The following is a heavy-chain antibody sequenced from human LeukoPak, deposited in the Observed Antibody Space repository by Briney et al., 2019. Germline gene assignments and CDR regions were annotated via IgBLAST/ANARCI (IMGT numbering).Heavy chain of an antibody. J-gene: IGHJ6*02. CDR2: IIPIFGTA. D-gene: IGHD3-22*01. V-gene: IGHV1-69*13. Sequence: ASVKVSCKASGGTFSSYAISWVRQAPGQGLEWMGGIIPIFGTANYAQKFQGRVTITADESTSTAYMELSGLRSEDTAVYYCARDPGYYYDSSSYGMDVWGQGTTVTVSS. CDR3: ARDPGYYYDSSSYGMDV. CDR1: GGTFSSYA.